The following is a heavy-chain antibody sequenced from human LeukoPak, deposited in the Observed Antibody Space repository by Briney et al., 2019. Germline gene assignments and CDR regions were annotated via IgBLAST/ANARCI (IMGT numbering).Heavy chain of an antibody. CDR3: ARGGTGTYDFWSGYWDNWFGY. J-gene: IGHJ4*02. D-gene: IGHD3-3*01. CDR1: GGSISSGSYY. V-gene: IGHV4-39*07. CDR2: IYYSGST. Sequence: SETLSLTCTVSGGSISSGSYYWGWIRQPPGKGLEWIGSIYYSGSTYYNPSLKSRVTISVDTSKNQFSLKLSSVTAADTAVYYCARGGTGTYDFWSGYWDNWFGYWGQGTLVTVSP.